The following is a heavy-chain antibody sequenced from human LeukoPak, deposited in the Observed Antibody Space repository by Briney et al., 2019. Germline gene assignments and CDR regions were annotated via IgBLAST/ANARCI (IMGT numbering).Heavy chain of an antibody. CDR3: ARGHTRWGGSYFARSFGY. J-gene: IGHJ4*02. Sequence: GSLRLSCAASGFIFSDYSMGWVRQPPGKGQEWIGEINHSGSTNYNPSLKSRVTISVDTSKNQFSLKLSSVTAADTAVYYCARGHTRWGGSYFARSFGYWGQGTLVTVSS. D-gene: IGHD1-26*01. CDR2: INHSGST. CDR1: GFIFSDYS. V-gene: IGHV4-34*01.